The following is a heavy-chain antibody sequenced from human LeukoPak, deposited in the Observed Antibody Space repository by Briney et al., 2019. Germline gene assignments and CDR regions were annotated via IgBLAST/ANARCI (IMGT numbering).Heavy chain of an antibody. CDR3: AKEGCTRCTPFVDY. J-gene: IGHJ4*02. CDR2: VSPSGDTT. CDR1: GFTFSSWA. D-gene: IGHD2-2*01. Sequence: GGSLRLSCTASGFTFSSWAMIWVRQAPGKGLEWVSAVSPSGDTTYYADSVKGRFTISRDNSKNTLYLQMNSLRAEDTAVYYCAKEGCTRCTPFVDYWGQGILVTVSS. V-gene: IGHV3-23*01.